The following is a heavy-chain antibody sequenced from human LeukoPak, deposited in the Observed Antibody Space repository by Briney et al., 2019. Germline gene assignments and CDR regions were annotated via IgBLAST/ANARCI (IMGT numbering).Heavy chain of an antibody. J-gene: IGHJ6*02. CDR2: IYYSGST. CDR3: ARSSSSTSCYYYYYYGMDV. CDR1: GVSISSGGYY. V-gene: IGHV4-31*03. D-gene: IGHD2-2*01. Sequence: SQTLSLTCTVSGVSISSGGYYWSWIRQHPGKGLEWIGYIYYSGSTYYNPSLKSRVTISVDTSKNQFSLKLSSVTAADTAVYYCARSSSSTSCYYYYYYGMDVWGQGTTVTVSS.